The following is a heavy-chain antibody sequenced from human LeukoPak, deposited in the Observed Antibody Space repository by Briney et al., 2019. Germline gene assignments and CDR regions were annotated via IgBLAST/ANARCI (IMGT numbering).Heavy chain of an antibody. CDR3: ARDLTRLRSSSAGGNWFDP. CDR1: GYTFTSYY. Sequence: ASVKVSCKASGYTFTSYYMHWVRQAPGQGLEWMGIINPIGGSTSYAQKFQGRVTMTRDTSTSTVYMELSSLRSEDTAVYYCARDLTRLRSSSAGGNWFDPWGQGTLVTVSS. CDR2: INPIGGST. V-gene: IGHV1-46*01. J-gene: IGHJ5*02. D-gene: IGHD6-13*01.